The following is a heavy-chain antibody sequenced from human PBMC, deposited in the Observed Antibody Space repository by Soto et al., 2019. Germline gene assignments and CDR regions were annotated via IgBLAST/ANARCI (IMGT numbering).Heavy chain of an antibody. CDR2: IDPSDSYT. CDR3: ARHQDDIVVVPAAANAFDI. Sequence: GESLKISCKGSGYSFTSYWISWVRQMPGKGLEWIGRIDPSDSYTNYSPSFQGHVTISADKSISTAYLQWSSLKASDTAMYYCARHQDDIVVVPAAANAFDIWGQGTMVTVSS. D-gene: IGHD2-2*01. V-gene: IGHV5-10-1*01. CDR1: GYSFTSYW. J-gene: IGHJ3*02.